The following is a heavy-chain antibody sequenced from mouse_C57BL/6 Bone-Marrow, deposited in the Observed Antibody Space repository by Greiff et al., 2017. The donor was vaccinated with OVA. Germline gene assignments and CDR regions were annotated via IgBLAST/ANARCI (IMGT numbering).Heavy chain of an antibody. Sequence: EVKVIESGGGLVQPGESLKLSCESNEYEFPSHDMSWVRKTPEKRLELVAAINSDGGSTYYPDTMERRFIISRDNTKKTLYLQMSSLRSEDTALYYCARLSGYYKYFDYWGQGTTLTVSS. J-gene: IGHJ2*01. CDR1: EYEFPSHD. V-gene: IGHV5-2*01. CDR3: ARLSGYYKYFDY. D-gene: IGHD2-3*01. CDR2: INSDGGST.